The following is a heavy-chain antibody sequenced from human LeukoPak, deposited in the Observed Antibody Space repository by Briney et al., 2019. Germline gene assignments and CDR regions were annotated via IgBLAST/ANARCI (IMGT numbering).Heavy chain of an antibody. CDR1: RFTFSSYS. J-gene: IGHJ6*04. Sequence: GGSLRLSCAASRFTFSSYSMNWVRQAPGKGLEWVSSISSSGSYIYYADSVKGRFTISRDNAKNSLYLQMNSLRAEDTAVYYCAELGITMIGGVWGKGTTVTISS. CDR2: ISSSGSYI. D-gene: IGHD3-10*02. CDR3: AELGITMIGGV. V-gene: IGHV3-21*01.